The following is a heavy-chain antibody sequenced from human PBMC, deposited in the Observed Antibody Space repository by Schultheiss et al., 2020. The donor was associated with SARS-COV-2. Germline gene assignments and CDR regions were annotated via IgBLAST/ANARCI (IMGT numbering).Heavy chain of an antibody. D-gene: IGHD3-3*01. CDR3: ARGPPGRFLEWLPYYYMDV. J-gene: IGHJ6*03. CDR1: GGSFSGYY. CDR2: INHSGST. Sequence: SETLSLTCAVYGGSFSGYYWSWIRQPPGKGLEWIGEINHSGSTNYNPSLKSRVTISVDTSKNQFSLKLSSVTAADTAVYYCARGPPGRFLEWLPYYYMDVWGKGTTVTVSS. V-gene: IGHV4-34*01.